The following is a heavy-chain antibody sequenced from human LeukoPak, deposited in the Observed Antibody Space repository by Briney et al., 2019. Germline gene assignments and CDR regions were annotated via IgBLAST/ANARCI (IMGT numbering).Heavy chain of an antibody. V-gene: IGHV3-23*01. CDR2: ISGSGGGT. Sequence: GGSLRLSCAASGFTFSSYAMSWVRQAPGKGLEGVSAISGSGGGTYYADSVKGRFIISRDISKNTLYLQMNSLRAEDTAVYYCAKTAYSSGWYPDYWGQGTLVTVSS. CDR3: AKTAYSSGWYPDY. J-gene: IGHJ4*02. D-gene: IGHD6-19*01. CDR1: GFTFSSYA.